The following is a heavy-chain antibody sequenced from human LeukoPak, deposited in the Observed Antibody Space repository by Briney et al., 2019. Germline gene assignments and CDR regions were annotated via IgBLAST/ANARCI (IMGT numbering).Heavy chain of an antibody. V-gene: IGHV4-34*01. CDR2: INHSGST. J-gene: IGHJ6*02. Sequence: SETLSLTCAVYGGSFSGYYWSWIRQPPGKGLEWIGEINHSGSTNYNPSLKSRVTMSVDTSKNQFSLKLSSVTAADTAVYYCASSGSGSTYYYYGMDVWGQGTTVTVSS. CDR3: ASSGSGSTYYYYGMDV. D-gene: IGHD3-10*01. CDR1: GGSFSGYY.